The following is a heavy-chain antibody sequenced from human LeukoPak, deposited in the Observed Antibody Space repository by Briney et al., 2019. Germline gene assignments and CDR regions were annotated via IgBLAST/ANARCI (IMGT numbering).Heavy chain of an antibody. V-gene: IGHV3-23*01. CDR2: ISGSGGST. CDR3: AKEMFGELLFGPRFNP. J-gene: IGHJ5*02. CDR1: GFAFSSYA. Sequence: PGGSLRLSCAASGFAFSSYAMTWVRQAPGKGLDWVAGISGSGGSTNHADSVKGRFTISRDNSKNTLHLQMNSLRAEDTAVYYCAKEMFGELLFGPRFNPWGQGTLVTVSS. D-gene: IGHD3-10*02.